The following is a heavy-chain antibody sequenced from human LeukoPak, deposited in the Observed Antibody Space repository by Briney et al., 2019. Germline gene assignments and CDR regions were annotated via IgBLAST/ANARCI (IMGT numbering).Heavy chain of an antibody. D-gene: IGHD6-19*01. V-gene: IGHV4-34*01. CDR1: GGSFSGYY. CDR2: INHSGST. J-gene: IGHJ4*02. Sequence: SETLSLTCAVYGGSFSGYYWSWIRQPPGKGLEWIGEINHSGSTNYNPSLKSRVTISEDTSKNQSSLKLNSVTAADTAVYYCVTGLWLVPVSYWGQGTVVTVSS. CDR3: VTGLWLVPVSY.